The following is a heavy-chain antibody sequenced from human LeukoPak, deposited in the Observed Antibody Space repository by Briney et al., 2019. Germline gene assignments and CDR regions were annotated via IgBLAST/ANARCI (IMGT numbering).Heavy chain of an antibody. CDR3: ARGQYSGGWHGGRRVYSYYMDV. V-gene: IGHV4-34*01. CDR1: GGSMTTYS. D-gene: IGHD6-19*01. CDR2: IKESGDT. Sequence: SETLSLTCAVYGGSMTTYSWSWIRRPPEKGLEWIGQIKESGDTKCSPSLESRVAISVDTSKKQISLRLTSATAADTAVYYCARGQYSGGWHGGRRVYSYYMDVWGKGTTVTVSS. J-gene: IGHJ6*03.